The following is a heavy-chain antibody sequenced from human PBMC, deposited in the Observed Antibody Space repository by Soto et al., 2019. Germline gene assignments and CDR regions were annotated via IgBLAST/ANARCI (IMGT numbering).Heavy chain of an antibody. Sequence: GGSLRLSCAASGFTVSTEYMSWVRQAPGKGLEWVLVIYSGGSTFYADSVRGRFTISRDNSKNTVNLQMNSLRAEDTAVYYCARDPWAADYWGQGTLVTVSS. CDR3: ARDPWAADY. CDR2: IYSGGST. D-gene: IGHD3-16*01. CDR1: GFTVSTEY. V-gene: IGHV3-66*01. J-gene: IGHJ4*02.